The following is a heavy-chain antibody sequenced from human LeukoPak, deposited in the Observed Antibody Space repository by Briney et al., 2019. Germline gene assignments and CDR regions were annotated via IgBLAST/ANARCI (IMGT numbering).Heavy chain of an antibody. Sequence: SETLSLTCTVSGGSISSSSYYWGWIRQPPGKGLEWIGEINHSGSTNYNPSLKSRVTISVDTSKNQFSLKLSSVTAADTAVYYCARVASTAAFRDYYYMDVWGKGTTVTVSS. CDR3: ARVASTAAFRDYYYMDV. V-gene: IGHV4-39*07. J-gene: IGHJ6*03. D-gene: IGHD3-10*01. CDR2: INHSGST. CDR1: GGSISSSSYY.